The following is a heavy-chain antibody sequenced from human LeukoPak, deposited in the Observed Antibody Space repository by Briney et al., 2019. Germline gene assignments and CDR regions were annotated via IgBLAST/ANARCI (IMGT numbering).Heavy chain of an antibody. V-gene: IGHV3-33*01. CDR1: GFTFSSYD. J-gene: IGHJ3*02. CDR2: ILNDGKQE. Sequence: GGSLRLPCAASGFTFSSYDMHWVRQAPGKGLEWVTVILNDGKQEKYTDSVRRRLTISRDNFKNTLFLQMNRLRAEDTAVYYCARDAARGDNALDIWGQGTMATVSS. D-gene: IGHD3-16*01. CDR3: ARDAARGDNALDI.